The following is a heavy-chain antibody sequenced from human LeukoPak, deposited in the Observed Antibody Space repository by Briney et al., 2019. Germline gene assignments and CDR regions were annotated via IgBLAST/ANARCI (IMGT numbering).Heavy chain of an antibody. CDR3: ARVTGDMAITHLDY. J-gene: IGHJ4*02. Sequence: PGGSLRLSCAASGFTFSSYEMNWVRQAPGKGLEWVSYISSSGSTIYYADSVKGRFTISRDNAKNSLYLQMNSLRAEDTAVYYCARVTGDMAITHLDYWGQGTLVTVSS. D-gene: IGHD7-27*01. V-gene: IGHV3-48*03. CDR2: ISSSGSTI. CDR1: GFTFSSYE.